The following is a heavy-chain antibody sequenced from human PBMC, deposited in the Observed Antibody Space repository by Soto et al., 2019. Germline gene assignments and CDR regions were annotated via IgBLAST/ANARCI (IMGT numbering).Heavy chain of an antibody. CDR1: GDTFSSYG. J-gene: IGHJ4*02. D-gene: IGHD3-22*01. V-gene: IGHV1-69*01. CDR3: ARAKFHFDSDGSSFTTHFDH. Sequence: QVQLVQSGAEVKKPGSSVKVSCSASGDTFSSYGISWVRQAPGQGLEWLGGIIPVFAITKYAQKFQGRITFTSDDSSSTTYMGLSSMSSEDTALYYCARAKFHFDSDGSSFTTHFDHWGQGTPVTLSS. CDR2: IIPVFAIT.